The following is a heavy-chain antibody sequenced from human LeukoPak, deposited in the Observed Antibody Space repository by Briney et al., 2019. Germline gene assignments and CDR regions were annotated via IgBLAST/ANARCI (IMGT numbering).Heavy chain of an antibody. CDR2: ISGSGGST. D-gene: IGHD6-13*01. J-gene: IGHJ4*02. CDR3: AKGAGPLAAAGRATDS. V-gene: IGHV3-23*01. Sequence: GGSLRLSCAASGFTFSRYARSWVRQAPGKGLEWLSAISGSGGSTYYADSVKGRFTVSRDNSKNTLYLQINTLRAEDAAVYCCAKGAGPLAAAGRATDSWGQGTLVIVSS. CDR1: GFTFSRYA.